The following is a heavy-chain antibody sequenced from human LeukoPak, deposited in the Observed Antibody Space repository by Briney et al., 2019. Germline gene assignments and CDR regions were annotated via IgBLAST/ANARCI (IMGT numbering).Heavy chain of an antibody. CDR3: AKRDYSDPTTYSPLFAH. CDR2: ISANSEIT. CDR1: GFTFSNFA. J-gene: IGHJ4*02. Sequence: GGSLRLSCAASGFTFSNFAMAWVRQAPGQGLEWVSGISANSEITFYTDSVTGPSPISSDHSTTTLVLKMNSLTAADTAIYYCAKRDYSDPTTYSPLFAHWGQGTLVTVSS. D-gene: IGHD2/OR15-2a*01. V-gene: IGHV3-23*01.